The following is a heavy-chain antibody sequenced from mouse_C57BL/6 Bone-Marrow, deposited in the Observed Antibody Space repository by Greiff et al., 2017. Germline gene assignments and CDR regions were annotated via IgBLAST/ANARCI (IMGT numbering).Heavy chain of an antibody. CDR2: ILPSIGRT. CDR3: ARPYYCGSSWGFAY. J-gene: IGHJ3*01. V-gene: IGHV15-2*01. CDR1: DSEVFPIAY. D-gene: IGHD1-1*01. Sequence: QVQLQQSGSELRSPGSSVKLSCKDFDSEVFPIAYMSWVRQKPGHGFEWIGGILPSIGRTIYGEKFEDKATLDADTLSNTAYLELNSLTSEDSAIYYCARPYYCGSSWGFAYWGQGTLVTVSA.